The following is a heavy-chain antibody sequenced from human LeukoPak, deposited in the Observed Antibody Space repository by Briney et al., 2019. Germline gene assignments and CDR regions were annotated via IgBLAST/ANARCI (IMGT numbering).Heavy chain of an antibody. CDR2: IYSGGST. V-gene: IGHV3-66*02. J-gene: IGHJ6*03. Sequence: GGSLRLSCAASGFTVSSNYMSWVRQAPGKGLEWVSVIYSGGSTYYADSVKGRFTISRDNSKNTLYLQMNSLRAEDTAVYYCARVGYDFWSGHYPGYYYYMDVWGKGTTVTVSS. D-gene: IGHD3-3*01. CDR3: ARVGYDFWSGHYPGYYYYMDV. CDR1: GFTVSSNY.